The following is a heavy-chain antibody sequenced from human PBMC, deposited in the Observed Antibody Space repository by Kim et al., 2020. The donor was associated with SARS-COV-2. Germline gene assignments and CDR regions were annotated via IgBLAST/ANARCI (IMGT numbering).Heavy chain of an antibody. CDR3: ARSDPIWFGELLNYYYYGMED. CDR1: GYTFTSYD. CDR2: MNPNSGNT. D-gene: IGHD3-10*01. V-gene: IGHV1-8*01. Sequence: ASVKVSCKASGYTFTSYDINWVRQATGQGLEWMGWMNPNSGNTGYAQKFQGRVTMTRNTSISTAYMELSSLRTEDTAVNYCARSDPIWFGELLNYYYYGMEDWCQRSAVTVS. J-gene: IGHJ6*02.